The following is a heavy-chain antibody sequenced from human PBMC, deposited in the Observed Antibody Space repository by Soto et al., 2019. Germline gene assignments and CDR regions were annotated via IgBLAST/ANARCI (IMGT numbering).Heavy chain of an antibody. CDR1: GYTFTSYA. D-gene: IGHD2-15*01. Sequence: ASVKVSCKASGYTFTSYAMHWVRQAPGQRLEWMGWINAGNGNTKYSQKFQGRVTITRDTSASTAYMELSSLRSEDTAVYYCARDQNCSGGSCYLFDYWGQGTLVTVSS. V-gene: IGHV1-3*01. CDR2: INAGNGNT. CDR3: ARDQNCSGGSCYLFDY. J-gene: IGHJ4*02.